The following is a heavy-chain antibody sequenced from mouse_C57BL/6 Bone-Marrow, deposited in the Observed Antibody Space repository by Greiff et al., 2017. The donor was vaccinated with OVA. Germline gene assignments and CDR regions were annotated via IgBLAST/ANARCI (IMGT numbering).Heavy chain of an antibody. Sequence: EVKVVESGGGLVKPGGSLKLSCAASGFTFSSYAMSWVRQTPEKRLEWVATISDGGSYTYYPDNVKGRFTISRDNAKNNLYLQMSHLKSEDTAMYYCARDYYKDDWGQGTTLTVSS. J-gene: IGHJ2*01. CDR2: ISDGGSYT. CDR1: GFTFSSYA. CDR3: ARDYYKDD. V-gene: IGHV5-4*01. D-gene: IGHD2-12*01.